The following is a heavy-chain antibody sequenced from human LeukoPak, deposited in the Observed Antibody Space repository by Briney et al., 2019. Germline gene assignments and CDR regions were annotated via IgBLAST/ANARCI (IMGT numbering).Heavy chain of an antibody. Sequence: PSETLSLTCTVSGYSISSGYYWGWIRQPPGKGLEWIGSIYHSGSTYYNPSLKSRVAISVDTSKNQFSLKLSSVTAADTAVYYCARDLYYYDSSGYYPHFDYWGQGTLVTVSS. D-gene: IGHD3-22*01. J-gene: IGHJ4*02. V-gene: IGHV4-38-2*02. CDR1: GYSISSGYY. CDR2: IYHSGST. CDR3: ARDLYYYDSSGYYPHFDY.